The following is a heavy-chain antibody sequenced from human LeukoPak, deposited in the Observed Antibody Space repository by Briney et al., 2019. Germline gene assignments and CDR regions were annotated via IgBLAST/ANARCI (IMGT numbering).Heavy chain of an antibody. Sequence: PSETLSLTCTVSGGSISSYYWSWIRQPPGKGLEWIGYIYYSGSTNYNPSLKSRVTISVDTSKNQFSLKLSSVTAADTAVYYCARGIVDTAMGFDYWGQGILVTVSS. D-gene: IGHD5-18*01. CDR2: IYYSGST. CDR1: GGSISSYY. CDR3: ARGIVDTAMGFDY. V-gene: IGHV4-59*01. J-gene: IGHJ4*02.